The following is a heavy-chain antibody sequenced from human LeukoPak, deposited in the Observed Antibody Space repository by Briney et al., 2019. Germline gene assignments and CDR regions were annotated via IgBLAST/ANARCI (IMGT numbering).Heavy chain of an antibody. J-gene: IGHJ1*01. CDR1: GGSISSGDYY. Sequence: SETLSLTCTVSGGSISSGDYYWSWIRQPPGKGLEWIGYIYYSGSTYYNPSLKSRVTISIDTSKNQFSLKLSSVTAADTAVYYCARDSSREFQHWGQGTLVTVSS. CDR3: ARDSSREFQH. D-gene: IGHD6-6*01. V-gene: IGHV4-30-4*08. CDR2: IYYSGST.